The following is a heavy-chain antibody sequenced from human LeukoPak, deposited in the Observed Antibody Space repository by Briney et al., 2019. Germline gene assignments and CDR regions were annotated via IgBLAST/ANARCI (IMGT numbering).Heavy chain of an antibody. CDR2: IYNTGST. Sequence: PSETLSLTCTVSGVSISSSSYYWGWVRQPPGKGLEWIGSIYNTGSTYYNPSLKSRVTISVDTSKNQFSLKLSSVTAADTAVYFCARDYGHYGNYGGFDYWGHGTLVTVSS. J-gene: IGHJ4*01. CDR1: GVSISSSSYY. CDR3: ARDYGHYGNYGGFDY. V-gene: IGHV4-39*07. D-gene: IGHD4-11*01.